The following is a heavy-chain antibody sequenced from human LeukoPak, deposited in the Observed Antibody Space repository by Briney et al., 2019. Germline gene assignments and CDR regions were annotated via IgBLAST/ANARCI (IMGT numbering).Heavy chain of an antibody. CDR1: GYTFTSYG. CDR3: ARDLLAAAGTVWFDP. V-gene: IGHV1-18*01. Sequence: ASVKVSCKASGYTFTSYGISWVRQAPGQGLEWMGWISAYNGNTNYAQKLQGRVTMTTDTSTSTAYMELRSLRSDDTAVYYCARDLLAAAGTVWFDPWGQGTLVTVSS. CDR2: ISAYNGNT. D-gene: IGHD6-13*01. J-gene: IGHJ5*02.